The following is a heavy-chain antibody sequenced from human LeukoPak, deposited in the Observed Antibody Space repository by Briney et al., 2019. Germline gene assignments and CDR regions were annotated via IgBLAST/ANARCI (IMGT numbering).Heavy chain of an antibody. Sequence: GGSLRLSCAASGFTFSSYAMSWVRQAPGKGLEWVSAISGSGGSTYYADSVKGRFTISRDNSKNTLYLQMNSLRAEDTALYYCAKASGQWLVQDYFDYWGQGTLVTVSS. CDR2: ISGSGGST. CDR3: AKASGQWLVQDYFDY. CDR1: GFTFSSYA. V-gene: IGHV3-23*01. D-gene: IGHD6-19*01. J-gene: IGHJ4*02.